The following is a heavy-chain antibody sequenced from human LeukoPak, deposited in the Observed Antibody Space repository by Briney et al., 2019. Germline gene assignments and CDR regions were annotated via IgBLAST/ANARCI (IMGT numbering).Heavy chain of an antibody. CDR3: ARGKAVAGSYFDY. CDR1: GGSISSYY. Sequence: SETLSLTCTVSGGSISSYYWSWIRQPPGKGLEWIGYIYYSGSTNYDPSLKSRVTISVDTSKNQFSLKLSSVTAADTAVYYCARGKAVAGSYFDYWGQGTLVTVSS. CDR2: IYYSGST. D-gene: IGHD6-19*01. J-gene: IGHJ4*02. V-gene: IGHV4-59*01.